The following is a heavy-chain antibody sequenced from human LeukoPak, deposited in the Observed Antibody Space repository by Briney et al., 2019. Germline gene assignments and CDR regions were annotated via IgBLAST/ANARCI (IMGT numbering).Heavy chain of an antibody. D-gene: IGHD1-1*01. V-gene: IGHV3-23*01. CDR3: AKGGTNWDHDAFDI. CDR1: GFTFSSYA. Sequence: GGSLRLSCAASGFTFSSYAMSWVRQAPGKGLEWVSGVSGSAGRTHYADSVKGRFAISRDNSKNTLYLQMNSLRAEDTAVYYWAKGGTNWDHDAFDIWGQGKKVNVS. J-gene: IGHJ3*02. CDR2: VSGSAGRT.